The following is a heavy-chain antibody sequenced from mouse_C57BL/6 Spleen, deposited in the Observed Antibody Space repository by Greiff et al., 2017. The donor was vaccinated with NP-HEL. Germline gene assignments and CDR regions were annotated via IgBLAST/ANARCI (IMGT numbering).Heavy chain of an antibody. CDR3: ARSEKPAWFAY. CDR2: ILPGSGST. J-gene: IGHJ3*01. Sequence: VQLQQSGAELMKPGASVKLSCKATGYTFTGYWIEWVKQRPGHGLEWIGEILPGSGSTNYNEKFKSKATLTVDKSSSTAYMQLSSLTSEDSAVYYCARSEKPAWFAYWGQGTLVTVSA. CDR1: GYTFTGYW. V-gene: IGHV1-9*01.